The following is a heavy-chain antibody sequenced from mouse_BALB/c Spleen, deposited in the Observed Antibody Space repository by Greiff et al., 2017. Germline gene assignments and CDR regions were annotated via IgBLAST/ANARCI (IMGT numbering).Heavy chain of an antibody. D-gene: IGHD1-1*01. CDR2: ISSGSSTI. V-gene: IGHV5-17*02. J-gene: IGHJ4*01. CDR3: ARSYYGSSLYAMDY. CDR1: GFTFSSFG. Sequence: EVHLVESGGGLVQPGGSRKLSCAASGFTFSSFGMHWVRQAPEKGLEWVAYISSGSSTIYYADTVKGRFTISRDNPKNTLFLQMTSLRSEDTAMYYCARSYYGSSLYAMDYWGQGTSVTVSS.